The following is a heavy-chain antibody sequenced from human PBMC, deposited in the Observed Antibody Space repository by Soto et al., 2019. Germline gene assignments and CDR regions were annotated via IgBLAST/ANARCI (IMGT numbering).Heavy chain of an antibody. CDR3: XXDREYQLLWGYFEY. CDR1: GLTFDDHA. Sequence: EVQLMESGGDLVQPGTSLRISCVASGLTFDDHAMHWVRQNPGRGLEWVEGLSGNSDTVGYPDSVKGRLTISWDKXXXXXXXXXXXXXXEDTXXXXXXXDREYQLLWGYFEYWGQGTRVTVSS. J-gene: IGHJ4*02. V-gene: IGHV3-9*01. CDR2: LSGNSDTV. D-gene: IGHD2-2*01.